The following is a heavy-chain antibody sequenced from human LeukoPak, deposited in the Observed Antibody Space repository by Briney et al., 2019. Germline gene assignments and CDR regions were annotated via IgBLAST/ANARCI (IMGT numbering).Heavy chain of an antibody. V-gene: IGHV3-48*03. J-gene: IGHJ6*03. Sequence: PGGSLRLSCAASGFTLSSSEMNWVRQAPGKGLEWVSYISSSSYIYYADSVKGRFTISRDNSKNTLYLQVNSLRAEDTAVYYCAKRLGISTGYYYMDVWGKGTTVTVSS. CDR2: ISSSSYI. CDR3: AKRLGISTGYYYMDV. CDR1: GFTLSSSE. D-gene: IGHD5-12*01.